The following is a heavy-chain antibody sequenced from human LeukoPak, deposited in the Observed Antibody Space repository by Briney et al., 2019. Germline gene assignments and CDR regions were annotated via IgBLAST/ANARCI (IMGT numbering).Heavy chain of an antibody. D-gene: IGHD3-10*01. J-gene: IGHJ4*02. Sequence: SETLSLTCTVSGXXIXXXSXXXXXXRXPXGKGLEXXGSIYYSGSTYYNPSLKSRVTISVHTSKNQFSLKLSSVTASDTAVYYCARQGWFGELLPPLDYWGQGTLVTVSS. CDR2: IYYSGST. V-gene: IGHV4-39*01. CDR3: ARQGWFGELLPPLDY. CDR1: GXXIXXXSXX.